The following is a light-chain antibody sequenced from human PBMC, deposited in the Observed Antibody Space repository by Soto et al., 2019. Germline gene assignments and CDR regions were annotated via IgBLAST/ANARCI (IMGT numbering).Light chain of an antibody. Sequence: IQMTQSPSTLPASVGDRVTITCRASQGISSALAWYQQKPGKAPKLLIYAAYNLQSGVQSRFSGSGSGTDFTLTIRCLQSEDFATYYCKQYYSYPRTFGQGTKVDIK. CDR1: QGISSA. CDR3: KQYYSYPRT. J-gene: IGKJ1*01. CDR2: AAY. V-gene: IGKV1-13*02.